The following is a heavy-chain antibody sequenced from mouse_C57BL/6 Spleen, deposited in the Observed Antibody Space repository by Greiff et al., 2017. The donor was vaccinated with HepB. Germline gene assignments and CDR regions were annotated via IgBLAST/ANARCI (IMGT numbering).Heavy chain of an antibody. D-gene: IGHD4-1*01. CDR2: IDPSDSYT. Sequence: QVQLQQPGAELVMPGASVKLSCKASGYTFTSYWMHWVKQRPGQGLEWIGEIDPSDSYTNYNQKFKGKSTLTVDKSSSTAYMQLSSLTSEDSAVYYCARLGGTRYFDVWGTGTTVTVSS. V-gene: IGHV1-69*01. J-gene: IGHJ1*03. CDR1: GYTFTSYW. CDR3: ARLGGTRYFDV.